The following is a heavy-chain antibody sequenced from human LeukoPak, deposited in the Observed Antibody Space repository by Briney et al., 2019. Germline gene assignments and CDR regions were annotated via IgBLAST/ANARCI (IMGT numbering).Heavy chain of an antibody. CDR1: GFIFSDHN. Sequence: QPGGSLRLSCAASGFIFSDHNMDWVRQAPGKGLEWVGRSRNKAKSYTTDYAASVKGRFTISRDDSKNSLYLQMNTLKIEDTAVYYCASYPSGSYPSSDYWGQGTLVTVSS. J-gene: IGHJ4*02. CDR2: SRNKAKSYTT. V-gene: IGHV3-72*01. CDR3: ASYPSGSYPSSDY. D-gene: IGHD1-26*01.